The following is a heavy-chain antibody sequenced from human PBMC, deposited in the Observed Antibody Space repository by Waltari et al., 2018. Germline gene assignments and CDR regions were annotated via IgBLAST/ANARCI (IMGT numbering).Heavy chain of an antibody. D-gene: IGHD6-13*01. CDR1: GFTFSTYS. J-gene: IGHJ5*02. Sequence: EVQLVESGGGLVQPGGSLRLSCAASGFTFSTYSMNWVRQAPGKGLEWVSYISSGSSTTYFAASVKGRFTISRDNSKNSLYLQMNSLRAEDTAVYYCARDLLGSSWYSWFDPWGQGTLVTVSS. CDR3: ARDLLGSSWYSWFDP. V-gene: IGHV3-48*04. CDR2: ISSGSSTT.